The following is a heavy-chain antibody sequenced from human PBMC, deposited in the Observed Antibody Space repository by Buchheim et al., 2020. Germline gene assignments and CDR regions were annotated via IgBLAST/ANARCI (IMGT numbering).Heavy chain of an antibody. J-gene: IGHJ6*02. CDR2: ISYDGSNK. CDR1: GFTFSSYA. V-gene: IGHV3-30*04. CDR3: ARGTVPPRYYYGMDV. D-gene: IGHD1-1*01. Sequence: QVQLVESGGGVVQPGRSLRLSCAASGFTFSSYAMHWVRQAPGKGLEWVAVISYDGSNKYYADSVKGRFTISRDNSKHTLYLQMNSLRAEDTAVYYCARGTVPPRYYYGMDVWGQGTT.